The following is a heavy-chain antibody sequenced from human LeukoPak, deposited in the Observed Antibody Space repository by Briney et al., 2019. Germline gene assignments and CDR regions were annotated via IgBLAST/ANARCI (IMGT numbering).Heavy chain of an antibody. CDR3: ATHSGGY. Sequence: GGSLRLSCAASGFTFTSYGMSWVRQAPGKGLEWVSGISGSGGGTRYADSVKGRFTISRDNSKNTLYLQMNSLRAEDTAVYYCATHSGGYWGQGTLVTVSS. CDR1: GFTFTSYG. D-gene: IGHD3-16*01. CDR2: ISGSGGGT. V-gene: IGHV3-23*01. J-gene: IGHJ4*02.